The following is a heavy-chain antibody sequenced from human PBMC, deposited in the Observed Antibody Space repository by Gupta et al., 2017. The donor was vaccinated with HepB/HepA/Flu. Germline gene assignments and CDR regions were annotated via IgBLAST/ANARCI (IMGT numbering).Heavy chain of an antibody. CDR3: ARPGDGSGGSCDKLAD. Sequence: QLQLQEWGPGLVKPAATLSLTCTVSGGSISSGTYFWGWIRQPPGKGLEWSGSMSSSGSAYYNQSHRRRVTISVDTSKNQCALKLTSVTAAETAVDYGARPGDGSGGSCDKLADWCQGTLVTVSA. V-gene: IGHV4-39*01. CDR1: GGSISSGTYF. J-gene: IGHJ4*02. D-gene: IGHD2-15*01. CDR2: MSSSGSA.